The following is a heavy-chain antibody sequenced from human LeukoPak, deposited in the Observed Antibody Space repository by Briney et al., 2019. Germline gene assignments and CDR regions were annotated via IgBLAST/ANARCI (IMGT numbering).Heavy chain of an antibody. CDR1: GYSFSTYW. CDR3: ARLTVRGYYDSSGYPSDAFDI. J-gene: IGHJ3*02. V-gene: IGHV5-51*01. CDR2: IYPGDSDT. D-gene: IGHD3-22*01. Sequence: GESLKISCKGSGYSFSTYWIGWVRQMPGKGLEWMGIIYPGDSDTRYSPSFQGQVTISADKSISTAYLQWSSLKASDTAMYYCARLTVRGYYDSSGYPSDAFDIWGQGTMVTVSS.